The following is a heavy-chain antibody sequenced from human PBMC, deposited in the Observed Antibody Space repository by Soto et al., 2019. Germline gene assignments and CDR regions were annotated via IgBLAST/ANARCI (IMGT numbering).Heavy chain of an antibody. V-gene: IGHV3-74*01. Sequence: GGSLRLSCAASGFTFSSYWMHWVRQAPGKGLVWVSRINSDGSSTSYADSVKGRFTIYRDNAKNTLYLQMNSLRAEDTAVYYCAREVAFLYNWFDPWGQGTLVTVSS. D-gene: IGHD2-15*01. CDR2: INSDGSST. CDR1: GFTFSSYW. CDR3: AREVAFLYNWFDP. J-gene: IGHJ5*02.